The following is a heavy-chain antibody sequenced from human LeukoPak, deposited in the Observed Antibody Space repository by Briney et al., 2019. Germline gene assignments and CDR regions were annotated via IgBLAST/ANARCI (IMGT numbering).Heavy chain of an antibody. D-gene: IGHD3-10*01. CDR1: GFTFSSYW. CDR3: ARDFVWSGELFMDAFDI. V-gene: IGHV3-7*01. Sequence: GGSLRLSCAASGFTFSSYWMSWVRQAPGKGLEWVANIKQDGSEKYYVDSVKGRFTISRDNAKNSLYLQMNSLRAEDTAVYYCARDFVWSGELFMDAFDIWGQGTMVTVSS. CDR2: IKQDGSEK. J-gene: IGHJ3*02.